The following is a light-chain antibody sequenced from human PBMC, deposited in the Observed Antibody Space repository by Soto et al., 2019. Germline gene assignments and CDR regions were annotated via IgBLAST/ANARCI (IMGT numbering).Light chain of an antibody. CDR1: SSDVRGYNY. CDR3: TSYAGSNNVV. Sequence: ALTQPPSASGSPGQSVTISCTGTSSDVRGYNYVSWYQQHPGKAPKLMIYEVSKRPSGVPDRFSGSKSGNTASLTVSGLQAEDEADYYCTSYAGSNNVVFGGGTKLTVL. V-gene: IGLV2-8*01. J-gene: IGLJ2*01. CDR2: EVS.